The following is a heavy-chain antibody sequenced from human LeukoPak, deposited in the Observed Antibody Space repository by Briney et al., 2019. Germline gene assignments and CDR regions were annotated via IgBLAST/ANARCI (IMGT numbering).Heavy chain of an antibody. CDR2: IYYSGST. J-gene: IGHJ6*03. V-gene: IGHV4-39*07. D-gene: IGHD3-22*01. CDR3: ARGRQDVTMIVVVMTAVSYYLDV. Sequence: SETLSLTCTVPGGSISSSSYYWGWIRQPPGKGLEWIGSIYYSGSTYYNPSLKSRVTISVDTSKNQFSLKLSSVTAADTAVYYCARGRQDVTMIVVVMTAVSYYLDVWGKGTTVTVS. CDR1: GGSISSSSYY.